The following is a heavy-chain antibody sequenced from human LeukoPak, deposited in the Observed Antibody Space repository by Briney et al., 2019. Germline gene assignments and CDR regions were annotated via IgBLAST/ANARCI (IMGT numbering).Heavy chain of an antibody. CDR1: GYSFTSHW. V-gene: IGHV5-51*01. J-gene: IGHJ5*02. Sequence: GESLKISCKGSGYSFTSHWIVWVRQMPGKGLEWMGIIYPDDSDTRYNPSFQGQVTISADKSISTAYLQWSSLKASDTAMYYCARRALDGYIDTWGQGTLVTASS. CDR3: ARRALDGYIDT. CDR2: IYPDDSDT. D-gene: IGHD5-24*01.